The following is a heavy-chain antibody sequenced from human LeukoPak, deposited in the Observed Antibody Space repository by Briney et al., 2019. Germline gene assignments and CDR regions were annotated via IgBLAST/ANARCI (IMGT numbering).Heavy chain of an antibody. CDR3: AKELGGLEDF. CDR1: GFAFKDYA. Sequence: GGSLRLSCAASGFAFKDYAVHWVRQAPGKGLEWVSGISWNSGNIGYADSVKGRFIISRDSAKNSLYLQMNSLRPEDTALYYCAKELGGLEDFWGQGTLVTVSS. V-gene: IGHV3-9*01. CDR2: ISWNSGNI. J-gene: IGHJ4*02. D-gene: IGHD3-3*01.